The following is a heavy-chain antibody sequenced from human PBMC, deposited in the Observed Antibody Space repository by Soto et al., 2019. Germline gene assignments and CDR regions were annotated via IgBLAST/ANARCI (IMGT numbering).Heavy chain of an antibody. CDR2: ISGSGGST. V-gene: IGHV3-23*01. CDR3: ARSPKTRWLPPYFFDY. Sequence: GGSLRLSCAASGFTFSSYAMSWVRQAPGKGPEWVSVISGSGGSTYYTDSVKGRFTISKDISKNTLSLQMNSLRADDTAVYYCARSPKTRWLPPYFFDYWGQGTLVTVSS. D-gene: IGHD5-12*01. J-gene: IGHJ4*02. CDR1: GFTFSSYA.